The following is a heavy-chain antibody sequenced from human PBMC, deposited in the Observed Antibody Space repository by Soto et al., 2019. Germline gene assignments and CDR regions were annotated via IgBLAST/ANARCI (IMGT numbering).Heavy chain of an antibody. CDR3: AREGAEASGSYYPPETQDPRRYYYGMDV. CDR1: GYTFTGYY. J-gene: IGHJ6*02. CDR2: INPNSGGT. V-gene: IGHV1-2*04. Sequence: GASVKVSCKASGYTFTGYYMHWVRQAPGQGLEWMGWINPNSGGTNYAQKFQGWVTMTRDTSISTAYMELSRLRSDDTAVYYCAREGAEASGSYYPPETQDPRRYYYGMDVWGQGTTVTVSS. D-gene: IGHD3-10*01.